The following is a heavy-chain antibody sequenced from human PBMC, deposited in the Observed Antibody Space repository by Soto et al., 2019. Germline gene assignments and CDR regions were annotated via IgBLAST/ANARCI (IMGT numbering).Heavy chain of an antibody. V-gene: IGHV3-7*01. CDR1: GFAFSDSW. CDR3: FPGGGGSGS. J-gene: IGHJ5*02. D-gene: IGHD3-16*01. Sequence: EVPLVESGGGLVQPGGSLRLSCTASGFAFSDSWMNWVRQAPGKGLEWVAIISPDGRQKQYVDSLKGRFTISRDNANNSLFLQRNSLGAEDTAVYFCFPGGGGSGSWGQGTLVTVSS. CDR2: ISPDGRQK.